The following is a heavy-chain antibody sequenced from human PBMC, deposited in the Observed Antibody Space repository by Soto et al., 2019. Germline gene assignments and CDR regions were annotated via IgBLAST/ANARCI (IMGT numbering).Heavy chain of an antibody. CDR3: AKDGGQWPYYYYGMDV. Sequence: GGSLRLSCTASGFTFSSHAMTWVRQAPGKGLEWVSGLSDSGISIYYADSVKGRFTISRANSKNTLYLQIHTLRAEDTAVYYCAKDGGQWPYYYYGMDVWGQGTTVTVSS. CDR2: LSDSGISI. J-gene: IGHJ6*02. V-gene: IGHV3-23*01. D-gene: IGHD6-19*01. CDR1: GFTFSSHA.